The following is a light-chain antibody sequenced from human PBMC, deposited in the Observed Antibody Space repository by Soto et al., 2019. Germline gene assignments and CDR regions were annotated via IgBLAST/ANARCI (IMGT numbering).Light chain of an antibody. CDR2: DAS. V-gene: IGKV1-33*01. Sequence: DIQMTQSPSSLSASVGDRVTITCQASQDISNFLNWYQQKPGKVPKLLIYDASNLEPGVPSRFSGRGSGTEFTFTISSLHPEDIATYYCQQYETLRTFGQGTKVEI. J-gene: IGKJ1*01. CDR1: QDISNF. CDR3: QQYETLRT.